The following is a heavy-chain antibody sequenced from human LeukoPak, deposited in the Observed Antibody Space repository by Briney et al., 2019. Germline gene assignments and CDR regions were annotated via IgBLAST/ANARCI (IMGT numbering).Heavy chain of an antibody. CDR2: IYYSGST. Sequence: SETLSLTCAVYGGSFSGYYWGWIRQPPGKGLEWIGSIYYSGSTYYNPSLKSRVTISVDTSENQFSLKLSSVTAADTAVYYCARSEVLSRVPYYYDSSGNFDYWGQGTLVTVSS. D-gene: IGHD3-22*01. V-gene: IGHV4-39*01. CDR1: GGSFSGYY. J-gene: IGHJ4*02. CDR3: ARSEVLSRVPYYYDSSGNFDY.